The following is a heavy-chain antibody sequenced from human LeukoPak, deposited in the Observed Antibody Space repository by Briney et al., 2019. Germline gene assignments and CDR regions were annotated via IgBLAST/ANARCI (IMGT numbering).Heavy chain of an antibody. Sequence: ASVKVSCKASGYTFTSYGISWVRQAPGQGLEWMGWISAYNGNTNYAQKLQGRVTMTTDTSTSTAYMELRSLRSDDTAVYYCARNYDILTGYYTYYYYYMDVWGKETTVTVSS. CDR3: ARNYDILTGYYTYYYYYMDV. D-gene: IGHD3-9*01. J-gene: IGHJ6*03. CDR2: ISAYNGNT. CDR1: GYTFTSYG. V-gene: IGHV1-18*01.